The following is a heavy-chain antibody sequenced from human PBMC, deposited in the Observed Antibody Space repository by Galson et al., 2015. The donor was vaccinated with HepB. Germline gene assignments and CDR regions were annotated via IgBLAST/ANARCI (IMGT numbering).Heavy chain of an antibody. CDR2: IIPANGIT. CDR3: ARGSEYSDY. Sequence: SVKVSCKASGVTFSSYAISWLRQAPGQGLEWMGGIIPANGITIQSQKFQGRVTITRDTSASTAYMELSSLRSEDTAVYYCARGSEYSDYWGQGTLVTVSS. CDR1: GVTFSSYA. J-gene: IGHJ4*02. D-gene: IGHD2/OR15-2a*01. V-gene: IGHV1-69*10.